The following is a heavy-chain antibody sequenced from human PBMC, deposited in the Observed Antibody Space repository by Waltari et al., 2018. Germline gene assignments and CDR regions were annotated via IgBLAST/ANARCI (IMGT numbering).Heavy chain of an antibody. J-gene: IGHJ4*02. V-gene: IGHV3-74*01. CDR2: IDSDGSST. D-gene: IGHD3-10*01. CDR1: GVAFSTYW. Sequence: DVQRVAYGGGLVRPGGSRRLSCAASGVAFSTYWMHWVRHGPGTGLMWVSRIDSDGSSTSYEDSVRGRFTISRDNAKNTLYLQMNSVRDEDTAVYYCGRARVQGVKYFDYWGRGTLVTVSS. CDR3: GRARVQGVKYFDY.